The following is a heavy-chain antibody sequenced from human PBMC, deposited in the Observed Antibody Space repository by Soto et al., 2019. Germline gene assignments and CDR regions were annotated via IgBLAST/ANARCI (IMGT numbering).Heavy chain of an antibody. D-gene: IGHD6-13*01. CDR2: IYYSGST. J-gene: IGHJ5*02. V-gene: IGHV4-59*01. CDR1: GGSISSYY. CDR3: ARDAGNWFDP. Sequence: LSLTCTVSGGSISSYYWSWIRQPPGKGLEWIGYIYYSGSTNYNPSLKSRVTISVDTSKNQFSLKLSSVTAADTAVYYCARDAGNWFDPWGQGTLVTVSS.